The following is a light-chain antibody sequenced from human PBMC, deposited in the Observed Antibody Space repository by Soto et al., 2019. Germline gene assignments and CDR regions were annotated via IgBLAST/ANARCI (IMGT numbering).Light chain of an antibody. CDR3: SSYTNIRTYV. Sequence: QSVLTQPASVSGSPGQSITISCAGTSGDVGGYNYVSWYQHHPGKAPKLLIYVVSNRPSGVSNRFSGSKSGNTASLTISGLQAEDEADYYCSSYTNIRTYVFGTGTKVTVL. V-gene: IGLV2-14*01. CDR2: VVS. J-gene: IGLJ1*01. CDR1: SGDVGGYNY.